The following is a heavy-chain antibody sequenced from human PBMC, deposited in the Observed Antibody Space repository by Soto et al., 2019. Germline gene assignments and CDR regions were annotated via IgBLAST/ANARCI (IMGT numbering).Heavy chain of an antibody. CDR3: AGVTIFGVVKPYYYYYGMDV. D-gene: IGHD3-3*01. CDR1: GGTFSSYA. CDR2: ITPIFGTA. V-gene: IGHV1-69*06. J-gene: IGHJ6*02. Sequence: SVKVSCKASGGTFSSYAISWVRQAPGQGLEWMGGITPIFGTANYAQKFQGRVTITADKSTSTAYMELSSLRSEDTAVYYCAGVTIFGVVKPYYYYYGMDVWGQGTTVTVSS.